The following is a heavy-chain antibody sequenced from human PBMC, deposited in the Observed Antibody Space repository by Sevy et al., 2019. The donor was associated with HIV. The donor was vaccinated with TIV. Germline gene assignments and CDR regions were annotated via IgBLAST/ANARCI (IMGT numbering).Heavy chain of an antibody. D-gene: IGHD3-10*01. CDR1: GFTFSSYW. Sequence: GGSLRLSCAASGFTFSSYWMTWVRQAPGKGLEWVANIKQDGSDEYYVDSVKGRFTISRDNAKNSLYLQMSSLRGEDTAVYYCARSRGWRDAFDIWGQGTMVTVSS. J-gene: IGHJ3*02. V-gene: IGHV3-7*01. CDR3: ARSRGWRDAFDI. CDR2: IKQDGSDE.